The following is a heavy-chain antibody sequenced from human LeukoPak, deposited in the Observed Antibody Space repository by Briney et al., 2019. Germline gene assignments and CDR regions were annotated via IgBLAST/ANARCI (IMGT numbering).Heavy chain of an antibody. CDR2: IKQDGSEK. CDR1: GFTFSSYW. CDR3: ARMITTGYFDY. Sequence: PGGSLRLSCAASGFTFSSYWMSWVRQAPGKGLEWVANIKQDGSEKYYVDSVKGRFTISRDNAKSSLYLQMNSLRAEDTAVYYCARMITTGYFDYWGQGTLVTVSS. V-gene: IGHV3-7*01. D-gene: IGHD3-16*01. J-gene: IGHJ4*02.